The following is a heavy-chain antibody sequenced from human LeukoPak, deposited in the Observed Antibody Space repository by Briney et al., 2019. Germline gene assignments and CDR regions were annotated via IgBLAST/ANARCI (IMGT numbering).Heavy chain of an antibody. CDR2: INSDGSST. CDR3: AREGYYDYVWGSYRYNPIDY. Sequence: GGSLRLSCVASGFTFTSYAMSWVRQAPGKGLVWVSRINSDGSSTSYADSVKGRFTISRDNAKNTLYLQVNSLRAEDTAVYYCAREGYYDYVWGSYRYNPIDYWGQGTLVTVSS. V-gene: IGHV3-74*01. J-gene: IGHJ4*02. D-gene: IGHD3-16*02. CDR1: GFTFTSYA.